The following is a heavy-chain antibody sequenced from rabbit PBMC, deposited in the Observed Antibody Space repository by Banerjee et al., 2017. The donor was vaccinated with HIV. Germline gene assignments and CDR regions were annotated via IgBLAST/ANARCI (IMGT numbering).Heavy chain of an antibody. CDR1: GFSFSSNYY. Sequence: QSLEESGGDLVKPGASLTLTCTASGFSFSSNYYMCWVRQAPGKGLEWIACIHGGSSDRTYYASWAKGRFTISKTSSTTVTLQMTSLTAADTATYFCAREDYAGYGFFNLWGPGTLVTVS. CDR2: IHGGSSDRT. D-gene: IGHD7-1*01. V-gene: IGHV1S40*01. CDR3: AREDYAGYGFFNL. J-gene: IGHJ4*01.